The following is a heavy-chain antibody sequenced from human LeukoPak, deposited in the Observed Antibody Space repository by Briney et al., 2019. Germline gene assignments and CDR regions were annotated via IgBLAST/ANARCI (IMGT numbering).Heavy chain of an antibody. CDR3: ASLGVSGSYALYGFDY. J-gene: IGHJ4*02. D-gene: IGHD1-26*01. V-gene: IGHV3-23*01. CDR2: ITPDAGRT. Sequence: PGGSLRLSCAASGFTFSNYGMNWVRQAPGKGLEWVSGITPDAGRTYYADSVKGRFTISRDNAKNSLYLQMNSLRAEDTAVYYCASLGVSGSYALYGFDYWGQGTLVTVSS. CDR1: GFTFSNYG.